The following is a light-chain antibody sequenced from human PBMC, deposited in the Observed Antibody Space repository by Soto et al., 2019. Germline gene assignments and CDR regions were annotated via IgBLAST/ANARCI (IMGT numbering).Light chain of an antibody. CDR2: EVS. J-gene: IGLJ1*01. CDR1: SSDVGGYNY. Sequence: QSALTQPASVSGSPGPSITISCTGTSSDVGGYNYVSWYQQHPVKAPKLMIYEVSNRPSGVSNRLSGSKSGNTASLTISGLQAADEADYYCSSYTSSSPPYVFGTGTNSPS. V-gene: IGLV2-14*01. CDR3: SSYTSSSPPYV.